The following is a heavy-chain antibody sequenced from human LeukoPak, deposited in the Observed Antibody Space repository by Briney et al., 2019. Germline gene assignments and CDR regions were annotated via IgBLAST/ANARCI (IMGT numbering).Heavy chain of an antibody. CDR2: IRSKTYGGTA. CDR3: SRGLGSGNPVDI. D-gene: IGHD3-10*01. V-gene: IGHV3-49*03. J-gene: IGHJ3*02. Sequence: GGSLRLSCAASGFTFGAYGMSWFRQAPGKGLEWVGFIRSKTYGGTAEYAASVKGRFTISRDDSKSIAYLQMNSLKAVDTAVYYCSRGLGSGNPVDIWGQGTMVTVS. CDR1: GFTFGAYG.